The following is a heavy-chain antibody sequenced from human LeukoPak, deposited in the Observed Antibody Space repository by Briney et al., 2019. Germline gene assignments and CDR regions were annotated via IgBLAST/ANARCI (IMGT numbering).Heavy chain of an antibody. Sequence: GGSLRLSCAASGFTFSSYAMHWVRQAPGKGLEWVAVISYDGSNKYYADSVKGRFTISRDNSKNTLYLQMNSLRAEDTAVYYCAREVDSYGYYFDYWGQGTLVTVSS. CDR2: ISYDGSNK. J-gene: IGHJ4*02. D-gene: IGHD5-18*01. CDR1: GFTFSSYA. V-gene: IGHV3-30-3*01. CDR3: AREVDSYGYYFDY.